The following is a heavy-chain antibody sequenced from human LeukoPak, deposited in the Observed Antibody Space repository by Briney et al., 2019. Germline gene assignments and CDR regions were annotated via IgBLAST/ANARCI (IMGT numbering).Heavy chain of an antibody. CDR1: GFTFSSYA. J-gene: IGHJ4*02. V-gene: IGHV3-23*01. CDR3: AKTDSSGSLTYFDF. CDR2: ITNSCGSK. Sequence: GGSLRLSCAASGFTFSSYAITWVRQAPGKGLEWVSGITNSCGSKYYGDSVKGRFTISRDNSKNTVYLQMNSLRAEDTAVYYCAKTDSSGSLTYFDFWGQGTLVTVSS. D-gene: IGHD3-22*01.